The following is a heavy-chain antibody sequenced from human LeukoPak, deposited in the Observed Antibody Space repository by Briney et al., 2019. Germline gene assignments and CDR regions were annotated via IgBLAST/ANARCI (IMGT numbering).Heavy chain of an antibody. CDR1: GGSISGYY. CDR2: IYTSGST. V-gene: IGHV4-4*09. J-gene: IGHJ3*02. CDR3: ARRGLAFDI. D-gene: IGHD3-10*01. Sequence: KPSETLSLTCTVSGGSISGYYWSWIRQPPGKGLEWIGYIYTSGSTNYNPSLKSRVTISVDTSKNQFSLKLSPVTAADTAVYYCARRGLAFDIWGQGTMVTVSS.